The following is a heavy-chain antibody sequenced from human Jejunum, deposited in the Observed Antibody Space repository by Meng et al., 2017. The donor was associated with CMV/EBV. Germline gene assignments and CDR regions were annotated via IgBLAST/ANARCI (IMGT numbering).Heavy chain of an antibody. Sequence: SCKASGYTFSNYQIHWVRQAPGQGLKWVGVINSNTGNPMYAPGFTGRFVFSLDTSVNTAYLQINSLRAEDTAVYFCARKYLSGSGIDYWGQGTLVTVSS. D-gene: IGHD3-10*01. CDR2: INSNTGNP. J-gene: IGHJ4*02. V-gene: IGHV7-4-1*02. CDR3: ARKYLSGSGIDY. CDR1: GYTFSNYQ.